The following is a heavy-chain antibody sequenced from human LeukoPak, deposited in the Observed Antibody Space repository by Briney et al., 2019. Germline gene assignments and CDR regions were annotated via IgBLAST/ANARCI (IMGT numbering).Heavy chain of an antibody. J-gene: IGHJ3*02. D-gene: IGHD1-26*01. Sequence: GGSLRLSCAASGFTFSSHWMHWVRQAPGKGLVWVSRINSDGSSISYADSVKGRFTISRDNAKNTLYLQMNSLRAEDTALYYCAKDADSGSYPDAFDIWGQGTMVTVSS. CDR1: GFTFSSHW. CDR3: AKDADSGSYPDAFDI. V-gene: IGHV3-74*01. CDR2: INSDGSSI.